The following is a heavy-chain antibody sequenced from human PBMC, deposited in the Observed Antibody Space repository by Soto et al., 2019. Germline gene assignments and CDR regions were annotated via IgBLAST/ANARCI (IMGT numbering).Heavy chain of an antibody. CDR2: IVVGSGNT. V-gene: IGHV1-58*01. CDR3: AAESPNVYYGAFDP. CDR1: GFTFTSSA. Sequence: QMQLVQSGPEVKKPGTSVKVSCKASGFTFTSSAVQWVRQARGQRLEWTGWIVVGSGNTNYAQKFQERVTLTRDMSTRTAYMELSSLRSEDTAVYYCAAESPNVYYGAFDPWGQGTLVTVSS. D-gene: IGHD3-10*01. J-gene: IGHJ5*02.